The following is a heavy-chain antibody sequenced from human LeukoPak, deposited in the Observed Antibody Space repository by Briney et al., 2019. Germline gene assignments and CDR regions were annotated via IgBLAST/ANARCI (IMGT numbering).Heavy chain of an antibody. V-gene: IGHV2-5*02. D-gene: IGHD2-15*01. CDR1: GFSLSTSGVG. Sequence: SGPTLVKPTQTLTLTCTFSGFSLSTSGVGVGWILQPPGKALEWLALIYWDDDKRYSPSLKSRLTITKDTSKSQVVLTMTNMDPVGTATYYCAHSLEDIVVVVAAEVYFDYWGQGTLVTVSS. J-gene: IGHJ4*02. CDR3: AHSLEDIVVVVAAEVYFDY. CDR2: IYWDDDK.